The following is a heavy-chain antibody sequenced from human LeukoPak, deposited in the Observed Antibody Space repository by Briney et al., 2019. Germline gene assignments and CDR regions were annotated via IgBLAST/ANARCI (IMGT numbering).Heavy chain of an antibody. CDR3: ARSPPSDTSGWSNPYFDK. J-gene: IGHJ4*02. CDR1: GFTFSSYS. V-gene: IGHV3-21*01. D-gene: IGHD3-22*01. CDR2: ISSSSSYI. Sequence: GGSLRLSCAPSGFTFSSYSMNWVRQAPGKGLEWVSSISSSSSYIYYADSVKGRFTISRHNSKNTLYVQMTSLGGEDTALYYCARSPPSDTSGWSNPYFDKWGQGTLVTVSS.